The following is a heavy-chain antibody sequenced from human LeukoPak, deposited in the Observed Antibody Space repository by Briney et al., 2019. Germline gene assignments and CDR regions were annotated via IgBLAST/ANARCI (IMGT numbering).Heavy chain of an antibody. CDR3: ARDPVMYSSSYKNWFDP. Sequence: PGGSLRLSCAASGFTFSSYAMHWVRQAPGKGLEWVAVISYDGSNKYYADSVKGRFTISRDNSENTLYLQMNSLRAEDTAVYYCARDPVMYSSSYKNWFDPWGQGTLVTVSS. CDR1: GFTFSSYA. V-gene: IGHV3-30-3*01. J-gene: IGHJ5*02. CDR2: ISYDGSNK. D-gene: IGHD6-13*01.